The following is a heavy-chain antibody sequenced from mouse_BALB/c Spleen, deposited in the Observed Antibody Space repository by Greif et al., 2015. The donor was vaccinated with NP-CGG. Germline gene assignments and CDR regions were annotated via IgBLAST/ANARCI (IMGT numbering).Heavy chain of an antibody. D-gene: IGHD4-1*01. CDR1: GFNIKDTY. CDR2: IDPANGNT. Sequence: VQLQQSGAELVKPGASVKLSCTASGFNIKDTYMHWVKQRPEQGLEWIGRIDPANGNTKYDPKFQGKATITADTSSNTAYLQLSSLTSGDTAVYYCANWDWYFDVWGAGTTVTVSS. J-gene: IGHJ1*01. CDR3: ANWDWYFDV. V-gene: IGHV14-3*02.